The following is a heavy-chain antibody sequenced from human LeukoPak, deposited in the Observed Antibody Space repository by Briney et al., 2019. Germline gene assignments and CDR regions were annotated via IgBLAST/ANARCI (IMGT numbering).Heavy chain of an antibody. Sequence: SETLSLTCTVSGGSITSRDSSWSWIRQPPGKGLEWIGYINYSGSTSYNPSLKSRVTISVDTSKNQFSLKLSSVTDADTAVYYCARDKDKKGDGLDVWGQGTTVTVSS. J-gene: IGHJ6*02. CDR1: GGSITSRDSS. CDR2: INYSGST. V-gene: IGHV4-30-4*01. CDR3: ARDKDKKGDGLDV.